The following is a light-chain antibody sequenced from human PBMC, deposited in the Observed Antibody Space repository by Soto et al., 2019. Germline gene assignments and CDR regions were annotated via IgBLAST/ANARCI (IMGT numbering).Light chain of an antibody. J-gene: IGLJ2*01. CDR1: SFNVGGNT. V-gene: IGLV1-44*01. CDR3: ATWDDSLNGVV. Sequence: QSVLTQPPSASGTPGQRVTISCSGSSFNVGGNTVNWYQQVTGTAPKFLINSNNQRPSGVPDRFSGSKSGTSASLAISWLQSEDEADYYCATWDDSLNGVVFGGGTKLTVL. CDR2: SNN.